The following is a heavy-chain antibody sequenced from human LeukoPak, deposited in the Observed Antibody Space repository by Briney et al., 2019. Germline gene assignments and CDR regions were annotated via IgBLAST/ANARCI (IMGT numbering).Heavy chain of an antibody. CDR1: GFTFSNYW. D-gene: IGHD5-24*01. CDR3: AKASRDGYNSDAFDI. V-gene: IGHV3-7*03. CDR2: INQQGSES. Sequence: PGGSLRLSCVASGFTFSNYWMTWVRQAPGKGLEWVANINQQGSESYYVDSVKGRFTIYRDNAKNSLYLQMNSLRAEDMALYYCAKASRDGYNSDAFDIWGQGTMVTVSS. J-gene: IGHJ3*02.